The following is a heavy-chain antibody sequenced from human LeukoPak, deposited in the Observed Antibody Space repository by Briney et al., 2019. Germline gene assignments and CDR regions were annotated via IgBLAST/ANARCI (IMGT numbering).Heavy chain of an antibody. CDR1: GFTFSSYG. Sequence: GGSLRLSCAASGFTFSSYGMHWVRQAPGKGLEWVAVISYDGSNKYYADSVKGRFTISRDNSKNTLYLQMNCLRAEDTAVYYCAKLEEFDYWGQGTLVTVSS. J-gene: IGHJ4*02. CDR3: AKLEEFDY. D-gene: IGHD3-3*01. CDR2: ISYDGSNK. V-gene: IGHV3-30*18.